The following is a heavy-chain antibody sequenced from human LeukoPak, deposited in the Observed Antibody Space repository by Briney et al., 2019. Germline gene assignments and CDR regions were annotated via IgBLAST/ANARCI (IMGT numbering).Heavy chain of an antibody. D-gene: IGHD3-3*01. J-gene: IGHJ4*02. CDR1: GFTFDDDD. V-gene: IGHV3-20*04. CDR3: ARGFLEWSFDY. Sequence: PGGSLRLSCAASGFTFDDDDMTWVRPTPGKGLEWVSGINLTGGTTGYADSVKGPLTISRDNAKNSLYLQMNSLRAEDTALYYCARGFLEWSFDYWGQGTLVTVSS. CDR2: INLTGGTT.